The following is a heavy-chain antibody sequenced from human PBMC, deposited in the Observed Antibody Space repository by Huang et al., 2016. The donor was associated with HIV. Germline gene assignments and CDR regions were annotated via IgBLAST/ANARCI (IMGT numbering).Heavy chain of an antibody. V-gene: IGHV3-7*01. CDR2: IRGDGSEK. CDR1: GFNLKNYW. J-gene: IGHJ3*02. Sequence: DEHLVESGGGLVQPGGSVTITCEVAGFNLKNYWMNWVRQAPGKGLEGVANIRGDGSEKNYVDSVKGRFTIFRDNAKNLLYLQMKSLRAEDTSVYYCATNLQIVVVPPDMGYDAFDMWGQGTMVTVSS. D-gene: IGHD2-2*01. CDR3: ATNLQIVVVPPDMGYDAFDM.